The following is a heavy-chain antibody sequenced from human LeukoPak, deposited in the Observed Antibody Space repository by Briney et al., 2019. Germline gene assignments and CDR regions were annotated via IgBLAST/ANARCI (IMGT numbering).Heavy chain of an antibody. V-gene: IGHV1-69*04. CDR1: GGTFSSYA. J-gene: IGHJ3*02. Sequence: SVKVSCKASGGTFSSYAISWVRQAPGQGLEWMGRIIPILGIANYAQKFLGRVTITADKSTSTAYMELSSLRSEDTAVYYCARGQPVFDAFDIWGQGTMVTVSS. CDR3: ARGQPVFDAFDI. CDR2: IIPILGIA. D-gene: IGHD1-1*01.